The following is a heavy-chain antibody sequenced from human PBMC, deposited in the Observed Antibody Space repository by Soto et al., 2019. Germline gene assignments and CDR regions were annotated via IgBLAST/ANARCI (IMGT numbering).Heavy chain of an antibody. Sequence: QVQLVQSGAEVKEPGDSVRVSCEASGYTFTSYYIHWVRQAPGQGLEWMGWINPKFGDTTYAQDFQGRVSMTRDMSISTVYMELSRLRSDDTAVYYCARDRRFYDSGTYDIANDAFDVWGQGTMVTVSS. J-gene: IGHJ3*01. CDR3: ARDRRFYDSGTYDIANDAFDV. CDR1: GYTFTSYY. CDR2: INPKFGDT. D-gene: IGHD3-22*01. V-gene: IGHV1-2*02.